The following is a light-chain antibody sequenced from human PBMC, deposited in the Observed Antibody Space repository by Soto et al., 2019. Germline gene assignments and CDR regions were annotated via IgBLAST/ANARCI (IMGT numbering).Light chain of an antibody. CDR3: QQYNNWPPGRT. Sequence: EIVITQSPVTLSLSLGERATLSCRASESVSSNLAWYQQKPGQAPRLLIYDASTRATGIPARFSGSGSGTEFTLTISSLQSEDFAVYYCQQYNNWPPGRTFGQGTKVEIK. V-gene: IGKV3-15*01. CDR2: DAS. CDR1: ESVSSN. J-gene: IGKJ1*01.